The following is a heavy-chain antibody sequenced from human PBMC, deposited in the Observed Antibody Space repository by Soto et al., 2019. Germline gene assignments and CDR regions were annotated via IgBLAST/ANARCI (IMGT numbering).Heavy chain of an antibody. D-gene: IGHD2-21*02. Sequence: EVQLLESGGDLVQPGGSLRLSCAASGFTFTNSAMGWVRQSPGKGLELVSSISAGSDYIYYADSVKGRFTISRDNSKNSLSLQMNSLRAEDTSLYYCARDWWATAVRPTQPWGQGTLVTVSS. V-gene: IGHV3-23*01. CDR3: ARDWWATAVRPTQP. J-gene: IGHJ4*02. CDR1: GFTFTNSA. CDR2: ISAGSDYI.